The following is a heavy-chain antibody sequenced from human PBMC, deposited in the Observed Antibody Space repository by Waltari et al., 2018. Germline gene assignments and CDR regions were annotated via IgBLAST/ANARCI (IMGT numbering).Heavy chain of an antibody. CDR2: IFPADSDT. V-gene: IGHV5-51*01. CDR1: GCRFAGHW. Sequence: EVQLVQSGAEGKRPGESLNSACKGSGCRFAGHWISLQRQVPGKGLEWMGIIFPADSDTRYSPSSQGQVTISADKSISTAYLQWSSLRASDTAMYYCARSSTAAGDALDIWGPGPMVTVSS. CDR3: ARSSTAAGDALDI. D-gene: IGHD6-13*01. J-gene: IGHJ3*02.